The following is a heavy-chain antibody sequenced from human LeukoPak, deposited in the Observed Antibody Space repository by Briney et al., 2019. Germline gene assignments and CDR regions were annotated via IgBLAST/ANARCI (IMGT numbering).Heavy chain of an antibody. CDR2: INHSGST. V-gene: IGHV4-34*01. Sequence: SETLSLTCAVYGGSFSGYYWSWIRQPPGKGLEWIGEINHSGSTNYNPSLKSRVTISVDTSKNQFSLKLSSVTAADTGVYYCASGGRSSYGSFDYWGQGTLVTVSS. J-gene: IGHJ4*02. D-gene: IGHD5-18*01. CDR3: ASGGRSSYGSFDY. CDR1: GGSFSGYY.